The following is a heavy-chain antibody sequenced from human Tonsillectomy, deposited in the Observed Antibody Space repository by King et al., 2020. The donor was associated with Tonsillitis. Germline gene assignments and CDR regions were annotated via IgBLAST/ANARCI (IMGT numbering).Heavy chain of an antibody. J-gene: IGHJ6*03. CDR1: GFTFSSYA. Sequence: VQLVESGGGLVQPGGSLRLSCEASGFTFSSYAMNWVRQPPGKGLEWLSFITSGGDSKYYGDSVRGRFIISRDNAKNSLYFQMNSLRAEDTAVYYCARDGPALPEEYYYDYYYMDVWGRGTTVTVAS. V-gene: IGHV3-48*03. D-gene: IGHD2-15*01. CDR3: ARDGPALPEEYYYDYYYMDV. CDR2: ITSGGDSK.